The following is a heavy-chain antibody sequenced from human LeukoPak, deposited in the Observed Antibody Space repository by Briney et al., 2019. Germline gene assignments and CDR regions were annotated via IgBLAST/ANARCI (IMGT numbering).Heavy chain of an antibody. CDR1: GGSFSGYY. J-gene: IGHJ6*03. D-gene: IGHD6-6*01. Sequence: SETLSLTCAVYGGSFSGYYWSWIRHPPGKWLEWIGEINHSGSTNYNPSLKSRVTISVDTSKNQFSLKLSSVTAADTAVYYCARGVAARPHYYYYYMDVWGKGTTVTVSS. CDR2: INHSGST. V-gene: IGHV4-34*01. CDR3: ARGVAARPHYYYYYMDV.